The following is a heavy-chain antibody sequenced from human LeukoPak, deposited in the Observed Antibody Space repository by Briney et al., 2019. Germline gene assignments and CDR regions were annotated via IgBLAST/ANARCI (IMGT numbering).Heavy chain of an antibody. CDR3: AKVYYYDSSGPGGYFDY. Sequence: GGSLRLSCAASGFTFSSYWMSWVRQAPGKGLEWVANIKKDGSEKYYVDSVKGRFTISRDNAKNTLYLQMNSLRAEDTAVYYCAKVYYYDSSGPGGYFDYWGQGTLVTVSS. CDR2: IKKDGSEK. V-gene: IGHV3-7*01. CDR1: GFTFSSYW. D-gene: IGHD3-22*01. J-gene: IGHJ4*02.